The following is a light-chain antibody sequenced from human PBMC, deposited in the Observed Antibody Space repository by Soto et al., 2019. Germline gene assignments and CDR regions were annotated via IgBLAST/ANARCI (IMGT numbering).Light chain of an antibody. CDR2: DVN. CDR1: ASDIGGYTF. Sequence: QSALTQPPSASGSPGQSVAISCTGTASDIGGYTFVSWYQQHPGKAPKLLIYDVNKRPSGVPDRFSGSKSGNTAALTVFGLHAEDEADYYYSAHGGTIPYVFGSGTKLTVL. V-gene: IGLV2-8*01. CDR3: SAHGGTIPYV. J-gene: IGLJ1*01.